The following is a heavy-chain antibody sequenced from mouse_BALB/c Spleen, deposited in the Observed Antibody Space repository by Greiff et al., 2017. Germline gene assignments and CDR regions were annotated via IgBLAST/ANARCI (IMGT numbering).Heavy chain of an antibody. CDR1: GFNIKDYY. D-gene: IGHD1-1*01. V-gene: IGHV14-4*02. CDR3: NAKTTVPYYFDY. Sequence: VQLKESGAELVRSGASVKLSCTASGFNIKDYYMHWVKQRPEQGLEWIGWIDPENGDTEYAPKFQGKATMTADTSSNTAYLQLSSLTSEDTAVYYCNAKTTVPYYFDYWGQGTTRTVSS. J-gene: IGHJ2*01. CDR2: IDPENGDT.